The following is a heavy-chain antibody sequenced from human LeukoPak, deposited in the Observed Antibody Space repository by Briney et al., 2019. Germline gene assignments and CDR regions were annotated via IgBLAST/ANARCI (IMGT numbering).Heavy chain of an antibody. J-gene: IGHJ4*02. CDR3: ARGYGSGSYYIPYFDF. CDR2: INPNSGGT. Sequence: ASVKVSYKASGYTFTGYYMHWVRQAPGQGLEWMGWINPNSGGTNYAQKFQGRVTMTRDTSISTAYMELSRLGSDDTAVYYCARGYGSGSYYIPYFDFWGQGTLVTVSS. CDR1: GYTFTGYY. V-gene: IGHV1-2*02. D-gene: IGHD3-10*01.